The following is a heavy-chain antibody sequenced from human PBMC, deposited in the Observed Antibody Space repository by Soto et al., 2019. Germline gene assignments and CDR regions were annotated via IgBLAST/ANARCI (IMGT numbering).Heavy chain of an antibody. CDR2: IYHSGST. D-gene: IGHD6-6*01. CDR3: ARAKGRYSSSSDY. Sequence: PSETLSLTCAVSGGSISSSNWSSWVRQPPGKGLEWIGEIYHSGSTNYNPSLKSRVTISVDKSKNQFSLKLSSVTAADTAVYYCARAKGRYSSSSDYWGQGTLVTVSS. J-gene: IGHJ4*02. CDR1: GGSISSSNW. V-gene: IGHV4-4*02.